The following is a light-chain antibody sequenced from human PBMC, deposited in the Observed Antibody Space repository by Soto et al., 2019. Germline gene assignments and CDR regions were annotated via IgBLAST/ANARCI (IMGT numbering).Light chain of an antibody. Sequence: ETVLTQSPGTLSLSAEEKATLSCRASQSVASGYLVWYQQKPGQTPTVLIYGASTRAAGIPDRFSGSGSGTDFTLTISRLEPEDFAVYYCQLYESSPTFGQGTKVDIK. J-gene: IGKJ1*01. V-gene: IGKV3-20*01. CDR3: QLYESSPT. CDR1: QSVASGY. CDR2: GAS.